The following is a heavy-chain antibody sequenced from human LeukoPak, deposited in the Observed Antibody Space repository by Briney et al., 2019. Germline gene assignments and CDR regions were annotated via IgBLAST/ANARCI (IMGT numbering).Heavy chain of an antibody. V-gene: IGHV4-59*08. Sequence: PSETLSLTCTVSGGSFSSYYWTWIRQPPGKGLEWIGYIDHSGSTNYNPSLKSRVSISSDTSKNQFSLELSSVTAADTAVYYCARHSYYGSGSYYKAGGRDYWGQGTLVTVSS. CDR2: IDHSGST. CDR3: ARHSYYGSGSYYKAGGRDY. J-gene: IGHJ4*02. D-gene: IGHD3-10*01. CDR1: GGSFSSYY.